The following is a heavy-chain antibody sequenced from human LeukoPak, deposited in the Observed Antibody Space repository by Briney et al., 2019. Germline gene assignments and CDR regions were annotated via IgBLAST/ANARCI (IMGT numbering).Heavy chain of an antibody. CDR3: ARVISFEDTSDP. Sequence: GGSLRLSCEGSGFTFNKFWINWLRHVPGRGLEWVANLSPDGSVRKYVDSVKRRFAFSRDNAKNSVSLHMSVLSPDDTAIYYCARVISFEDTSDPWGQGTHVIVSS. V-gene: IGHV3-7*01. CDR1: GFTFNKFW. CDR2: LSPDGSVR. D-gene: IGHD2-15*01. J-gene: IGHJ5*02.